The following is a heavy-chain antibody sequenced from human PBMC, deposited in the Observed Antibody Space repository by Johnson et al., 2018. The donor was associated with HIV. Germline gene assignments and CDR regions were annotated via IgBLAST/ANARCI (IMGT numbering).Heavy chain of an antibody. D-gene: IGHD1-26*01. Sequence: VQLVESGGGLVQPGGSLRLSCAASGFTFRNYDMHWVRQATGKRLEWVSRIDTAGNTYYLGSVKGRFTISRENAKNSLYLQLNSLRAGDTALYYCARGSYDGDAFDIWGQGTLVTVSS. CDR3: ARGSYDGDAFDI. J-gene: IGHJ3*02. CDR1: GFTFRNYD. CDR2: IDTAGNT. V-gene: IGHV3-13*01.